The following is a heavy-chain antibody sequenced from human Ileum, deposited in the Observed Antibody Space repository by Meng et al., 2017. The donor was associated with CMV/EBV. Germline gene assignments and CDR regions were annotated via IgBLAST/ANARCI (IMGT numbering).Heavy chain of an antibody. CDR2: IDTNTGNP. D-gene: IGHD5-18*01. CDR3: TRGAGEHTAKFDY. CDR1: GYTFTSNN. V-gene: IGHV7-4-1*02. Sequence: QVQLVQSGSELKKPGASVKVSCKASGYTFTSNNMIWVRQAPGQGPEWMGWIDTNTGNPTYAQGFTGRFVFSLDTSVSTAYLQINSLRAEDTAVYYCTRGAGEHTAKFDYWGQGTLVTVSS. J-gene: IGHJ4*02.